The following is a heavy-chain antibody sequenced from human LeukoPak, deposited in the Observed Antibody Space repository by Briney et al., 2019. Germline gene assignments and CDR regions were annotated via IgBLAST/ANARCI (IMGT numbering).Heavy chain of an antibody. Sequence: GGSLRLSCVGSGFTFKDYWMHWVRQAPGKGLVWVSAISGSGGSTYYADSVKGRFTISRDSSKDTLYLQMNSLRAEDTAVYFCARGGYFSFDYWGQGTLVTVSS. D-gene: IGHD2/OR15-2a*01. CDR3: ARGGYFSFDY. CDR1: GFTFKDYW. CDR2: ISGSGGST. V-gene: IGHV3-23*01. J-gene: IGHJ4*02.